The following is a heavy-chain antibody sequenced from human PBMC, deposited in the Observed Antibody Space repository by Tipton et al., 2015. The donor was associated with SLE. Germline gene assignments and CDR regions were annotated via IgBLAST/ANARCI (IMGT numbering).Heavy chain of an antibody. Sequence: TLSLTCAVSGDSISTGNWWSWVRQSPGKGLEWIGEINHSGSTNYNPSLKSRVTISVDTSKNQFSLKLSSVTAADTAVYYCAGVSRDAFEIWGQGTMVTVSS. V-gene: IGHV4-4*02. CDR3: AGVSRDAFEI. CDR2: INHSGST. J-gene: IGHJ3*02. D-gene: IGHD5/OR15-5a*01. CDR1: GDSISTGNW.